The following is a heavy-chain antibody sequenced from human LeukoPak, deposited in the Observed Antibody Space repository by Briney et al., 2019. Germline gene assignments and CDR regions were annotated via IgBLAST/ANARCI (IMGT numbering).Heavy chain of an antibody. J-gene: IGHJ4*02. Sequence: GGSLRRSCTVSGVTVSSNSMSWVRQAPGKGLEWVSFIYSDNTHYSDSVKGRFTISRDNSKNTLYLQMNSLRAEDTAVYYCARRAGAYSHPYDYWGQGTLVTVSS. V-gene: IGHV3-53*01. D-gene: IGHD4/OR15-4a*01. CDR1: GVTVSSNS. CDR2: IYSDNT. CDR3: ARRAGAYSHPYDY.